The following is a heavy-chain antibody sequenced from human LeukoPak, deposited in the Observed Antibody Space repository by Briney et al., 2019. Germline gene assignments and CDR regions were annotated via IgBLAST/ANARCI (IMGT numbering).Heavy chain of an antibody. Sequence: ASVKVSCKASGYTFTSYYMNWGRQAPGQGLDWMGWINLNSGGTNYAQKFQGRVTMTRDTSISAAYMELSGLRSDDTAVYYCARAYYYGMDGWGQGTTVTVSS. V-gene: IGHV1-2*02. J-gene: IGHJ6*02. CDR2: INLNSGGT. CDR1: GYTFTSYY. CDR3: ARAYYYGMDG.